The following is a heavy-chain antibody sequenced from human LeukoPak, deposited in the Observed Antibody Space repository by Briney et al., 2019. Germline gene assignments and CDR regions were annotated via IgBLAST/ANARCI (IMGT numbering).Heavy chain of an antibody. J-gene: IGHJ3*02. V-gene: IGHV3-53*01. CDR2: IYSAGST. CDR1: GFTVTTDH. D-gene: IGHD1-14*01. CDR3: ATYNDRDAFDI. Sequence: PGGSLRLSCAASGFTVTTDHMSWVRQAAGKGLECVSVIYSAGSTSHADSVKGRFTISRDNSKNTVHLQMNSLRAEDTAVYYCATYNDRDAFDIWGQGTMVTVSP.